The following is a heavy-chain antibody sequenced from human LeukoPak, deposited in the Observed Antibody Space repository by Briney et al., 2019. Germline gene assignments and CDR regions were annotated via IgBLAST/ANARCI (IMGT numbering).Heavy chain of an antibody. CDR3: ARVGAAPPARDFYYYYMDV. V-gene: IGHV3-30*04. J-gene: IGHJ6*03. CDR2: ISYDGSNK. D-gene: IGHD6-6*01. CDR1: GFTFSSYA. Sequence: GGSLRLSCAASGFTFSSYAMHWVRQAPGKGLEWVAVISYDGSNKYYADSVKGRFTISRDNSKNTLYLQMNSLRAEDTAVYYCARVGAAPPARDFYYYYMDVWGKGTTVTVSS.